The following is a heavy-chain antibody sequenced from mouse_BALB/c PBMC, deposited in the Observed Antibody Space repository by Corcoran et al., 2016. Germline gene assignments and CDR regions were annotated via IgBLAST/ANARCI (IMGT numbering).Heavy chain of an antibody. D-gene: IGHD2-2*01. CDR3: ARDGYDVYWYFDV. CDR1: GYTFTDYN. J-gene: IGHJ1*01. V-gene: IGHV1-18*01. CDR2: INPNNGGT. Sequence: EVLLQQSGPELVKPGASVKIPCKASGYTFTDYNMDWVTQSHGKSLEWIGDINPNNGGTIYNQKFKGKATLTVDKSSSTAYMELRSLTSEDTAVYYCARDGYDVYWYFDVWGAGTTVTVSS.